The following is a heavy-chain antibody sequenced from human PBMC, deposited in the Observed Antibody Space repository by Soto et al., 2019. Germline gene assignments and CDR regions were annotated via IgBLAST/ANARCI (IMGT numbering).Heavy chain of an antibody. V-gene: IGHV2-5*01. J-gene: IGHJ4*02. CDR2: IYWNDDK. D-gene: IGHD5-12*01. CDR3: AHFSGYEQFDY. Sequence: KESGPTLVKPTQTLTLTCTFSGFSLTTSGVGVGWIRQPPGKALEWLAVIYWNDDKRYSPSLKSRLTITKDTSKNQVVLTMTNMDPVDTATYYCAHFSGYEQFDYWGQGTLVTVSS. CDR1: GFSLTTSGVG.